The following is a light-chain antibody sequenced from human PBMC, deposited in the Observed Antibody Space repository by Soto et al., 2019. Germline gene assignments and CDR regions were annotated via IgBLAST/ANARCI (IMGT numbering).Light chain of an antibody. CDR1: QSVTSNY. CDR2: TAS. Sequence: EIVLTQSPGTLSLSPGERATLSCRASQSVTSNYLAWYQQKPGQAPRLLIHTASRRATGIPDRFGGSGSGTDFTLTISRLDPEDFEVYFCQQYASSPITFGQWTRLEIK. CDR3: QQYASSPIT. V-gene: IGKV3-20*01. J-gene: IGKJ5*01.